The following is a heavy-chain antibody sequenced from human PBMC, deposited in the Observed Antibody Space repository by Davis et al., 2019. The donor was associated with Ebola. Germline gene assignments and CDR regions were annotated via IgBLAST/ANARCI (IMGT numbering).Heavy chain of an antibody. Sequence: GESLKISCAASGFTFSSYWMHWVRQAPGKGLVWVSRINGDGSRTSYADSVKGRFTISRDNAKNTLYLQMNSLRAEDTAVYYCASGPANVFGAFDSWGQGTLVTVSS. J-gene: IGHJ4*02. D-gene: IGHD3-16*01. V-gene: IGHV3-74*01. CDR3: ASGPANVFGAFDS. CDR1: GFTFSSYW. CDR2: INGDGSRT.